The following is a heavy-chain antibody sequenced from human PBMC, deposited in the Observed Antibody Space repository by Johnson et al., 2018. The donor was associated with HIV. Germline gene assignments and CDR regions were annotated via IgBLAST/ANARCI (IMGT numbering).Heavy chain of an antibody. J-gene: IGHJ3*02. D-gene: IGHD3-3*01. CDR2: IKQDGSEK. CDR1: GFNVSSNY. CDR3: ARVLRFLEWSLDAFDI. Sequence: EMQLVESGGGLVQPGGSLRLSCAASGFNVSSNYMHWVRQAPDKGLEWVANIKQDGSEKTYVDSVKGRFTMSRDNAKNSLYLQMNSLRAEDTAVYYCARVLRFLEWSLDAFDIWGQGTMVTVSS. V-gene: IGHV3-7*03.